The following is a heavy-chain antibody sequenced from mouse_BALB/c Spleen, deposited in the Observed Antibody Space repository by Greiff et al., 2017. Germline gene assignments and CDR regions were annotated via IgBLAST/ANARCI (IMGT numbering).Heavy chain of an antibody. CDR2: ISYSGST. J-gene: IGHJ2*01. V-gene: IGHV3-2*02. D-gene: IGHD2-1*01. CDR3: ARYGNSFDY. CDR1: GYSITSDYA. Sequence: VQLKESGPGLVKPSQSLSLTCTVTGYSITSDYAWNWIRQFPGNKLEWIGYISYSGSTSYNPSLKSRISITRDTSKNQFFLQLNSVTTEDTATYYCARYGNSFDYWGQGTTLTVSS.